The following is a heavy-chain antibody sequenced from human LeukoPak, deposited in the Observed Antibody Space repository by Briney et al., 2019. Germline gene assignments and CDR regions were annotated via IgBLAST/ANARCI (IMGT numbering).Heavy chain of an antibody. CDR3: ARHEQIDFWSAYYD. V-gene: IGHV4-34*01. Sequence: SETLSLTCAVYGGSFRGYYYSWIRKPPGKGLEWIGEINHSGNTNYNPSLKSRVSVSVDTSKNQFSLKLRSVTAADTAVYYCARHEQIDFWSAYYDWGQGTLVTVSS. D-gene: IGHD3-3*01. CDR1: GGSFRGYY. J-gene: IGHJ4*02. CDR2: INHSGNT.